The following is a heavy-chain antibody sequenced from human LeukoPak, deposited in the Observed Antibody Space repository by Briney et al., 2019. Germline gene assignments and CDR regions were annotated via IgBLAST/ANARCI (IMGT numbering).Heavy chain of an antibody. CDR1: GFTFGSYW. CDR3: ARDLDGYRSGNGA. Sequence: GGSLRLSCAASGFTFGSYWMHWVRQGPGRGLVWVSRIHSDGSGTSYADSVEGRFTIFRDSAKNTLYLQMNSLRAEDTAVYYCARDLDGYRSGNGAWGQGTLVTVSS. J-gene: IGHJ5*02. D-gene: IGHD5-12*01. CDR2: IHSDGSGT. V-gene: IGHV3-74*01.